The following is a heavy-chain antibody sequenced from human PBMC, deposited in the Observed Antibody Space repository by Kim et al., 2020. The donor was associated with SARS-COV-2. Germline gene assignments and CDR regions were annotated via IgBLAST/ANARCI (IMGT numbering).Heavy chain of an antibody. CDR1: GFTFDDYA. CDR3: AKDSSGYYKGYFDY. CDR2: ISWNSGSI. Sequence: GGSLRLSCAASGFTFDDYAMHWVRQAPGKGLEWVSGISWNSGSIGYADSVKGRFTISRDNAKNSLYLQMNSLRAEDTALYYCAKDSSGYYKGYFDYWGQGTLVTVSS. V-gene: IGHV3-9*01. J-gene: IGHJ4*02. D-gene: IGHD3-22*01.